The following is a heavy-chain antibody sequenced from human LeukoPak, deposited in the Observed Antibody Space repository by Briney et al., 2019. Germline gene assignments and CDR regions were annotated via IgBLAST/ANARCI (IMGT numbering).Heavy chain of an antibody. Sequence: SVKVSCKASGGTFSSYAISWVRQAPGQGLEWMGRIIPILGIANYAQKFQGRVTITADKSTSTAYMELSSLRSEDTAVYYCASGLGRWDIVATSGSYFDYWGQGTLVTVSS. D-gene: IGHD5-12*01. CDR2: IIPILGIA. J-gene: IGHJ4*02. V-gene: IGHV1-69*04. CDR3: ASGLGRWDIVATSGSYFDY. CDR1: GGTFSSYA.